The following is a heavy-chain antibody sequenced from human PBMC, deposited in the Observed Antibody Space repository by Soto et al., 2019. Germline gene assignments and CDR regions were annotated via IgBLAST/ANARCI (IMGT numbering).Heavy chain of an antibody. CDR3: ARGRGDGYNQHWYFDL. CDR1: GGSCSGYY. Sequence: SETLSLSCAVDGGSCSGYYWSWIRQPPGKGLEWIGEINHSGSTNYNPSLKSRVSISVGTSNNQFSPKLNSVTAADTAVYFCARGRGDGYNQHWYFDLWGRGTLVTVS. V-gene: IGHV4-34*01. D-gene: IGHD3-10*01. J-gene: IGHJ2*01. CDR2: INHSGST.